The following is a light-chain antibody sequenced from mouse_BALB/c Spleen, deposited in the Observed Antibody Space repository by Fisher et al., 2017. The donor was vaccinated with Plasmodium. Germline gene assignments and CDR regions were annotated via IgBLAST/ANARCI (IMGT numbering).Light chain of an antibody. CDR1: RSINNN. J-gene: IGKJ5*01. Sequence: DIVITQSPVTLSVTPGDSVSLSCRASRSINNNLHWYQQKSHESPRLLINYTSQSISGIPSRFSGSGSGTDFTLSINSVETEDFGMYFCQQSNSWPLTFGAGTKLELK. CDR2: YTS. V-gene: IGKV5-43*01. CDR3: QQSNSWPLT.